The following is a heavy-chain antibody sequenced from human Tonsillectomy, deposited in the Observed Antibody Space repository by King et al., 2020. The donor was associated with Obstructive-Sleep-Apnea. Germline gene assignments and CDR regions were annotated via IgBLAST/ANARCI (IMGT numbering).Heavy chain of an antibody. D-gene: IGHD3-10*01. Sequence: VQLVEAGGGLVQPGGSLRLSCAASGFTFSSDAMSWVRHAPGQWLGWVSACRGSGGSTYSAASVKGRFTISRDNSKNTLYLQMNILRAEDTAVYYCAKHPFSAGMDVWGQGTTVTVSS. CDR2: CRGSGGST. J-gene: IGHJ6*02. CDR1: GFTFSSDA. V-gene: IGHV3-23*04. CDR3: AKHPFSAGMDV.